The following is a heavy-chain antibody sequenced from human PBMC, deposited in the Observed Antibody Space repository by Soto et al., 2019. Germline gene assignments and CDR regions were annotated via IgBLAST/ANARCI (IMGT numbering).Heavy chain of an antibody. J-gene: IGHJ4*02. CDR1: GFTFISYS. D-gene: IGHD3-9*01. CDR2: ISSSSSYI. CDR3: ARNVLRYLIIQGVFDY. V-gene: IGHV3-21*01. Sequence: PGGSLRLSCAASGFTFISYSMNWVRQAPGKGLEWVSSISSSSSYIYYADSVKGRFTISRDNAKNSLYLQMNSLRAEDTAVYYCARNVLRYLIIQGVFDYWGQGTLVTVS.